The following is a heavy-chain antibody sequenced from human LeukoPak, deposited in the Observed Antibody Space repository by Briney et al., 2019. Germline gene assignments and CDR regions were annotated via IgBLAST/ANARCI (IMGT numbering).Heavy chain of an antibody. J-gene: IGHJ4*02. CDR3: ARDIDTAMVTATYFDY. V-gene: IGHV3-30*03. CDR1: GFTLSSHG. Sequence: GGSLRLSCAGSGFTLSSHGMHWVRQAPGKGLEWVAAISYDGSKQYYADSVMGRFTVSRDNAKNSQSLLLNNVRLEDTAVYFCARDIDTAMVTATYFDYWGQGTLVTVSS. D-gene: IGHD5-18*01. CDR2: ISYDGSKQ.